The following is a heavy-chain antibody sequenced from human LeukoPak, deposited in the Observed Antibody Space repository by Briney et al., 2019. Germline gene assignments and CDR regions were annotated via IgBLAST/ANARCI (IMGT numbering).Heavy chain of an antibody. D-gene: IGHD6-19*01. V-gene: IGHV1-3*01. J-gene: IGHJ4*02. CDR1: GYTFTSYA. CDR3: ARGDGWYYFDY. CDR2: INAGNGNT. Sequence: GASVKVSCTASGYTFTSYAMHWVRQALGQRLEWMGWINAGNGNTKYSQKFQGRVTITRDTSASTAYMELSSLRSEDTAVYYCARGDGWYYFDYWGQGTLVTVSS.